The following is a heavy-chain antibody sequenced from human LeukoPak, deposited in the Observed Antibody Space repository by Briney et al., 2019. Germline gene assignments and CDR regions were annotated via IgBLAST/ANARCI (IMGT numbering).Heavy chain of an antibody. CDR2: ISSSSSSI. CDR3: ARGISAAGHYYGLDV. CDR1: GFTFSIYS. D-gene: IGHD6-13*01. V-gene: IGHV3-48*02. Sequence: SGGSLRLSCAASGFTFSIYSMNWVRQAPGKGLEWVSYISSSSSSIYYADTVKGVYTIFKDKAKNSLYMQMNSLRDEDTAVYHCARGISAAGHYYGLDVWGQGTTVTVSS. J-gene: IGHJ6*02.